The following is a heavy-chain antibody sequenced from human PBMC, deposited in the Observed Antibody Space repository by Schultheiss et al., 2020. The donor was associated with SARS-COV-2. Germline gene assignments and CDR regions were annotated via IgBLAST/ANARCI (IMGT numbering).Heavy chain of an antibody. CDR2: ISYDGSNK. J-gene: IGHJ4*02. Sequence: GGSLRLSCAASGFTFSSYWMSWVRQAPGKGLEWVAVISYDGSNKYYADSVKGRFTISRDNSKNTLYLQMNSLRAEDTAVYYCARDKLSEFAAIFDYWGQGTLVTVSS. V-gene: IGHV3-30*03. D-gene: IGHD3-10*01. CDR1: GFTFSSYW. CDR3: ARDKLSEFAAIFDY.